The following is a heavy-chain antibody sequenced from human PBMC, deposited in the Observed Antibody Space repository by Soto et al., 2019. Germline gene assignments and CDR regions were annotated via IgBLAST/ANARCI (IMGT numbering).Heavy chain of an antibody. D-gene: IGHD1-26*01. CDR3: ARDTRSYYGAFDI. CDR1: GFTFSSYG. J-gene: IGHJ3*02. V-gene: IGHV3-33*01. Sequence: QVQLVESGGGVVQPGRSLRLSCAASGFTFSSYGMHWVRQAPGKGLEWVAVIWYDGSNKYYADSVKGRFTISRDNSKNTLYLQMNSLRAEDTAVYYCARDTRSYYGAFDIWGQGTMVTVSS. CDR2: IWYDGSNK.